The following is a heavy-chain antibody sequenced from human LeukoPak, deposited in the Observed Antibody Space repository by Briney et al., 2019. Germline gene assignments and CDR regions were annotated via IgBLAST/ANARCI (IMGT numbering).Heavy chain of an antibody. J-gene: IGHJ4*02. D-gene: IGHD1-14*01. CDR2: IYHSGST. CDR3: ARDQGSIILGYFDY. Sequence: SETLSLTCAVSGGSISSSNWWSWVRQPPGKGLEWIGEIYHSGSTNYNPSLKSRVTISVDKSKNQFSLKLSSVTAADTAVYYCARDQGSIILGYFDYWGQGTLVTVSS. V-gene: IGHV4-4*02. CDR1: GGSISSSNW.